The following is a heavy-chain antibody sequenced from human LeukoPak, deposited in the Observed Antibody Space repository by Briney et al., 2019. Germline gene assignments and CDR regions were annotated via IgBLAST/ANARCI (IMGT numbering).Heavy chain of an antibody. Sequence: PSETLSLTCTVSGGSISSYYWSWIRQPPGKGLEWIGYIYYSGSTNYNPSLKSRVTISVDTSKNQFSLKLSSVTAADTAVYYCARSLRYFADWGQGTLVTVSS. V-gene: IGHV4-59*01. CDR2: IYYSGST. CDR3: ARSLRYFAD. J-gene: IGHJ4*02. CDR1: GGSISSYY. D-gene: IGHD3-9*01.